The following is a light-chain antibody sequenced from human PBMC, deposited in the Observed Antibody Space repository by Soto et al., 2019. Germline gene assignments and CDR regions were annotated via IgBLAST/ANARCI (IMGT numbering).Light chain of an antibody. J-gene: IGLJ3*02. CDR3: TSYTTSRIWV. CDR2: EVS. V-gene: IGLV2-14*01. Sequence: QSALTQPASVSGSPGQSITISCTGSSGDVGHYNYVSWYQQHPGKAPKLMIYEVSNRPSGVSNRFSGSKXXNTASLIISGLQAEDEADYYCTSYTTSRIWVFGGGTKLTVL. CDR1: SGDVGHYNY.